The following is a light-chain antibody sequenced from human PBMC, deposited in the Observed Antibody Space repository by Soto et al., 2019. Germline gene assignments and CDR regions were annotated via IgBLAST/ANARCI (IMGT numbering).Light chain of an antibody. CDR1: QSVSSSY. Sequence: EIVLTQSPGTLSLSPGERATLSCRASQSVSSSYLTWYQQKPGQAPRLLIYGSSSRATGIPDRLSGSGSGTAFTLPNSRLEPEDFAVYYWQQYGSAPYTLGQGTKLEIK. J-gene: IGKJ2*01. CDR3: QQYGSAPYT. V-gene: IGKV3-20*01. CDR2: GSS.